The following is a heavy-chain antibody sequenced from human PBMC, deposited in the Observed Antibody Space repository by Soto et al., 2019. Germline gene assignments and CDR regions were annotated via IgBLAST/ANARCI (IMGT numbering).Heavy chain of an antibody. CDR2: INSDGSST. J-gene: IGHJ5*02. CDR1: EFTFSSYW. Sequence: GGSLRLSCAASEFTFSSYWMHWVRQAPGKGLVWVSRINSDGSSTSYADSVKGRFTISRDNAKNTLYLQMNSLRAEDTAVYYCARDYDFWSGYPTGANWFDPWGQGTLVTVSS. V-gene: IGHV3-74*01. D-gene: IGHD3-3*01. CDR3: ARDYDFWSGYPTGANWFDP.